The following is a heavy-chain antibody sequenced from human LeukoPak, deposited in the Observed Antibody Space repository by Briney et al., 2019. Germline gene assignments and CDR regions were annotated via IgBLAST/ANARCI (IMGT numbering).Heavy chain of an antibody. D-gene: IGHD3-10*01. Sequence: GGSLKLSCAASGFTFSDYYMSWIRQAPGKGMEWVSYISSSGSTIYYADSVKGRFTISRDNAKNSLYLQMNSLRAEDTAVYYCARIHYGSGGYQPLDYWGQGTLVTVSS. J-gene: IGHJ4*02. CDR2: ISSSGSTI. CDR3: ARIHYGSGGYQPLDY. CDR1: GFTFSDYY. V-gene: IGHV3-11*01.